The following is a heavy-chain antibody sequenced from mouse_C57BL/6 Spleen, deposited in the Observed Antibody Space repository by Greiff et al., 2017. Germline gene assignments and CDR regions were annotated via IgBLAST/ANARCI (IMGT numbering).Heavy chain of an antibody. Sequence: QVQLQQPGAELVKPGASVKVSCKASGYTFTSYWMHWVKQRPGQGLEWIGRIHPSDSDTNYNQKFQGKATLTVDKSSSTAYMQLSSLTSEDAAVYYCAIQPKYYGSSYEAMDYWGQGTSVTVSS. CDR3: AIQPKYYGSSYEAMDY. CDR2: IHPSDSDT. V-gene: IGHV1-74*01. D-gene: IGHD1-1*01. CDR1: GYTFTSYW. J-gene: IGHJ4*01.